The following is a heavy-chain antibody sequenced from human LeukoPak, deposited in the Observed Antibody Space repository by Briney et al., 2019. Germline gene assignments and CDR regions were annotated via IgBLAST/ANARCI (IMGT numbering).Heavy chain of an antibody. Sequence: SETLSLTCAVSGASISSGGYSWSWIRQPPGKGLEWIGYIYHSGSTYYNPSLKSRVTISVDRSKNQFSLKLTSVTAADTAVYYCPRGYDILTSHAYFDYWAKGTLVTVSS. D-gene: IGHD3-9*01. V-gene: IGHV4-30-2*01. CDR1: GASISSGGYS. CDR3: PRGYDILTSHAYFDY. CDR2: IYHSGST. J-gene: IGHJ4*02.